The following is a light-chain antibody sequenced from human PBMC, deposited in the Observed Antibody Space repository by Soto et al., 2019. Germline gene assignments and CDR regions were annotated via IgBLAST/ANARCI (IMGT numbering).Light chain of an antibody. Sequence: DIQMTQSPSTLSASVGDRVTITCRASEIISGWLAWYQQKPGKAPKLLIYDASTLESGVPSRFSGSGSGTEFTLTISSLRPDDFATFYCQQYKVYPYTFGQGTRLDI. CDR2: DAS. J-gene: IGKJ2*01. V-gene: IGKV1-5*01. CDR3: QQYKVYPYT. CDR1: EIISGW.